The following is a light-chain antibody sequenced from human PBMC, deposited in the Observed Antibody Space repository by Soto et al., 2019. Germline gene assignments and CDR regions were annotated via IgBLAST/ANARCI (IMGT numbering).Light chain of an antibody. J-gene: IGKJ1*01. CDR2: GTS. Sequence: DIPMTQSPSTLSASVGDRVTITCRASQSISIWLAWYQQKPGRAPNLLIYGTSSLESGVPSRFSGSGSGTEFTLTISSLQPDDFATYYCQHYNDYSWTFGQGTKVVIK. CDR3: QHYNDYSWT. V-gene: IGKV1-5*03. CDR1: QSISIW.